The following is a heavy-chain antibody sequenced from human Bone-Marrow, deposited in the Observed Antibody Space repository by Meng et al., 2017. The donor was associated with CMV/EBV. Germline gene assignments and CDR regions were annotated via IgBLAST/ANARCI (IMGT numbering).Heavy chain of an antibody. CDR3: ARDIPATRYGMDV. CDR1: GGSFSGYY. V-gene: IGHV4-34*01. Sequence: SEPLSLTCAVYGGSFSGYYWSWIRRPPRKGLEWIGEINHSGSTNYNPSLKSRVTISVDTSKNQFSLKLSSVTAADTAVYYCARDIPATRYGMDVWGQGTTVTVSS. D-gene: IGHD2-2*01. CDR2: INHSGST. J-gene: IGHJ6*02.